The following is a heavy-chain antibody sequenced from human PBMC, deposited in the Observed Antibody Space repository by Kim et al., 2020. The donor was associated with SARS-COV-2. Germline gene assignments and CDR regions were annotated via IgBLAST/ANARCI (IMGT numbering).Heavy chain of an antibody. J-gene: IGHJ5*02. D-gene: IGHD3-10*01. CDR2: IYYSGNP. CDR3: ARRFYGSGSFPT. CDR1: GGSISSSNYY. Sequence: SETLSLTCTVSGGSISSSNYYWGWIRQPPGKGLEWIGSIYYSGNPYFNPSLKSRVTMSVDTSKNQFSLQLNSVTAADTAVYYCARRFYGSGSFPTCGQGTLVTVSS. V-gene: IGHV4-39*01.